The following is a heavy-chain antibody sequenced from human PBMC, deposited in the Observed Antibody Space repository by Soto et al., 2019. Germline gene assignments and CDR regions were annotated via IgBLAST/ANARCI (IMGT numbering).Heavy chain of an antibody. CDR1: GGSISSGGYY. D-gene: IGHD4-17*01. CDR2: IYYSGST. V-gene: IGHV4-31*03. J-gene: IGHJ5*02. CDR3: AREGGYGDYDIHWFDP. Sequence: QVQLQESGPGLVKPSQTLSLTCTVSGGSISSGGYYWSWIRQHPGKGLEWIGYIYYSGSTYYNPSLKSRVTISVDTSKNQFSLKLSSVTAADTAVYYCAREGGYGDYDIHWFDPWGQGTLVTVSS.